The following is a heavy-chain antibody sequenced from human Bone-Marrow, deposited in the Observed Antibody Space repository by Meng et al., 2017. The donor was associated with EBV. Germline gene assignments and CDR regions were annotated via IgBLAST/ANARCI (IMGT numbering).Heavy chain of an antibody. CDR1: GFSPSTSGMG. V-gene: IGHV2-5*02. CDR2: IYWDDET. D-gene: IGHD6-19*01. Sequence: QLTLKESRPHVNTPTQHLTLISTLSGFSPSTSGMGVAWIRQPPGKALECLALIYWDDETRYSPALKNRLTVTKDSSKNQVVFRMANLDPADTATYYCAHRRSDSGWFGYWGQGTLVTVSS. J-gene: IGHJ4*02. CDR3: AHRRSDSGWFGY.